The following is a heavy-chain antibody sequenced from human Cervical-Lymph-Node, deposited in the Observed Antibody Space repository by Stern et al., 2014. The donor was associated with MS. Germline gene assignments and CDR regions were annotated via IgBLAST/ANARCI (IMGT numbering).Heavy chain of an antibody. D-gene: IGHD2-2*01. CDR2: IWSDGTNS. J-gene: IGHJ3*02. CDR3: AREAPVEPAATDAFDI. V-gene: IGHV3-33*01. CDR1: GFTFSTYG. Sequence: MQLVESGGGVVQPGRSLRLSCAASGFTFSTYGMHWVRHVPGKGLEWVAVIWSDGTNSLYADSVKGRFTISRDNSKNTLYLQMNTLRTEDTAVYYCAREAPVEPAATDAFDIWGRGTMVAVSS.